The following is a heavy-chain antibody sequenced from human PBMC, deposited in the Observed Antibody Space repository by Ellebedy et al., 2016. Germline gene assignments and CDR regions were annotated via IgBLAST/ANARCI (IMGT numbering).Heavy chain of an antibody. V-gene: IGHV3-30*18. CDR3: AKDSGSYHFDY. J-gene: IGHJ4*02. D-gene: IGHD1-26*01. CDR2: ISYDGSNK. Sequence: GESLKISXAASGFTFSSYGMHWVRQAPGKGLEWVAVISYDGSNKYYADSVKGRFTISRDNSKNTLYLQMNSLRAEDTAVYYCAKDSGSYHFDYWGQGTLVTVSS. CDR1: GFTFSSYG.